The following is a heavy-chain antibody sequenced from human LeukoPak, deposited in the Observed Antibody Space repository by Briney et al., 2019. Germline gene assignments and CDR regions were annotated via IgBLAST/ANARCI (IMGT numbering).Heavy chain of an antibody. CDR1: GFIVSTNY. V-gene: IGHV3-53*05. Sequence: GGSLRLSCAASGFIVSTNYMSWVRQAPGKGLEWVSVIFSGGSTYYADSVKGRFTISRDHSKNTLYLQMNSLRAEDTAMYYCAKDGYSDSSGGFDCWGQGTLVTVSS. J-gene: IGHJ4*02. D-gene: IGHD6-6*01. CDR2: IFSGGST. CDR3: AKDGYSDSSGGFDC.